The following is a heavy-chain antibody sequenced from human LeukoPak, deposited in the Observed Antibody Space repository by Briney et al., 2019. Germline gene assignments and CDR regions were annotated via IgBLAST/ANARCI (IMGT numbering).Heavy chain of an antibody. CDR1: GFTSSSYA. V-gene: IGHV3-23*01. Sequence: GGSLRLSCAASGFTSSSYAMSWVRQAPGKGLEWVSAISGSGGSTYYADSVKGRFTISRDNSKNTLYLQMNSLRAEDTAVYYCAKDREDKVVTHLLAWSGYWGQGTLVTVSS. CDR3: AKDREDKVVTHLLAWSGY. CDR2: ISGSGGST. J-gene: IGHJ4*02. D-gene: IGHD5-12*01.